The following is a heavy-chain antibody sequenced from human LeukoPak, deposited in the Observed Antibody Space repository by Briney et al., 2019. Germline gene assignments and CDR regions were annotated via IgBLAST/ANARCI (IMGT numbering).Heavy chain of an antibody. D-gene: IGHD3-16*02. V-gene: IGHV1-18*04. CDR2: ISAYNGNT. J-gene: IGHJ6*04. CDR3: ARDYSGYYDYVWGSYRPYYYGMDV. Sequence: ASVKVSCKASGYTCTSYGISWVRQAPGQGLEWMGWISAYNGNTNYAQKLQGRVTMTTDTSTSTAYMELRSLRSDDTAVYYCARDYSGYYDYVWGSYRPYYYGMDVWGKGTTVTVSS. CDR1: GYTCTSYG.